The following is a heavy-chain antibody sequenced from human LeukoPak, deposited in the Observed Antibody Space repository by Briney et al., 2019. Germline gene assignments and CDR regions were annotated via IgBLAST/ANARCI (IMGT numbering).Heavy chain of an antibody. V-gene: IGHV3-23*01. Sequence: ETLSLTCAVYGGSFSGYYWSWIRQPPGKGLEWVSAISGSGGSTYYADSVKGRFTISRDNSKNTLYLQTNSLRAEDTAVYYCAKSLESTNYYYHMDVWGKGTTVTISS. J-gene: IGHJ6*03. CDR3: AKSLESTNYYYHMDV. D-gene: IGHD2-2*01. CDR2: ISGSGGST. CDR1: GGSFSGYY.